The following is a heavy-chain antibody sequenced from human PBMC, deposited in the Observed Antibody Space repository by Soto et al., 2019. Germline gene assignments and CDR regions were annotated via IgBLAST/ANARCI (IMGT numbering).Heavy chain of an antibody. CDR3: ARGLMSSSWYNYNWFDP. D-gene: IGHD6-13*01. V-gene: IGHV4-34*01. J-gene: IGHJ5*02. Sequence: QVQLQQWGAGLLKPSETLSLTCAVYGGSFSGYYWSWIRQPPGKGLEWIGEINHSGSTNYNPSLNSRVTISVDTSKNQFSLKLSSVTAADTAVYYCARGLMSSSWYNYNWFDPWGQGTLVTVSS. CDR1: GGSFSGYY. CDR2: INHSGST.